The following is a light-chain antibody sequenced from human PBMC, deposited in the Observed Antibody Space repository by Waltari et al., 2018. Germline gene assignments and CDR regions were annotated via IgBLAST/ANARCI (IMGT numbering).Light chain of an antibody. CDR3: STWDYSLSAHV. Sequence: QSALTQEASVSGTVGQKVTLSCSGHSNNVGSYAVAWSQQISHGAPKTVMIGESRPSGSPDRFSGSKSGTTASLTISGLQPEDEADYYCSTWDYSLSAHVFGSGAKVTVL. CDR2: GES. V-gene: IGLV1-44*01. J-gene: IGLJ1*01. CDR1: SNNVGSYA.